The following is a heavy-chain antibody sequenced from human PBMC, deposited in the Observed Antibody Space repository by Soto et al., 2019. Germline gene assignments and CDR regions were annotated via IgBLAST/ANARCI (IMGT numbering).Heavy chain of an antibody. V-gene: IGHV4-31*03. D-gene: IGHD6-19*01. Sequence: PSETLSLTCTVSGGSISSGGYYWSWIRQHPGKGLEWIGYIYYSGSTYYNPSLKSRVTISVDTSKNQFSLKLSSVTAADTAVYNCAIYSSGWYPLDYWGQGTLVTVSS. CDR2: IYYSGST. CDR3: AIYSSGWYPLDY. CDR1: GGSISSGGYY. J-gene: IGHJ4*02.